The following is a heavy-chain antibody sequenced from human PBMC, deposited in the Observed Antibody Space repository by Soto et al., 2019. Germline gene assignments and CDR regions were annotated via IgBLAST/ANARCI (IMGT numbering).Heavy chain of an antibody. D-gene: IGHD1-26*01. J-gene: IGHJ6*02. Sequence: QVQLVQSGAEVKKPGASVKVSCKASGYTFTSYYMHWVRQAPGQGLEWMGIINPSGGSTSYAQKFQGRVTMTRDTSTSTVYMELSSLRSEDTVVYYCARVFGGTKWELLPNYYYGMDVWGQGTTVTVSS. CDR1: GYTFTSYY. CDR2: INPSGGST. V-gene: IGHV1-46*01. CDR3: ARVFGGTKWELLPNYYYGMDV.